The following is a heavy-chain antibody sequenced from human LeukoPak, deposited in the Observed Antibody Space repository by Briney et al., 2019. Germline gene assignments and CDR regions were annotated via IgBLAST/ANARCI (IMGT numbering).Heavy chain of an antibody. D-gene: IGHD5-18*01. CDR3: ARVISVTRLWF. Sequence: GASVKVSCRASGGTFSSYAISWVRQAPGQGLEWMGRIIPTLEIANYAQKFQGRVTITADKSMSTAYMELSNLRPEDTAVYYCARVISVTRLWFWGQGTPVTVSS. CDR1: GGTFSSYA. J-gene: IGHJ4*02. V-gene: IGHV1-69*04. CDR2: IIPTLEIA.